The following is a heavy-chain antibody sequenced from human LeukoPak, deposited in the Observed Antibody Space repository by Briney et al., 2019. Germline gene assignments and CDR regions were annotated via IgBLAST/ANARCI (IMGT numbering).Heavy chain of an antibody. CDR2: IYPGDSDT. J-gene: IGHJ6*02. V-gene: IGHV5-51*01. Sequence: GESLKISCKGSGYSFTSYWIGWVRQMPGKGLEWMGIIYPGDSDTRYSPSFQGQVTISADKSISTAYLQWSSLKASDTAMYYCASTQAAAGTYDSYSYYYGMDVWGQGTTVTVSS. D-gene: IGHD6-13*01. CDR1: GYSFTSYW. CDR3: ASTQAAAGTYDSYSYYYGMDV.